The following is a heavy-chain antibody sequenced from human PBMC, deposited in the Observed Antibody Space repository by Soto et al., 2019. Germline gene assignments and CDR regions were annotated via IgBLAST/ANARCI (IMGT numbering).Heavy chain of an antibody. Sequence: PGGSLRLSCAASGLTFSSYWMSWVRQAPGKGLEWVANIKQDGSEKYYVDSVKGRFTISRDNAKNSLYLQMNSLRAEDTAVYYCAREPGGAYYYSPQDLYYFDYWGQGTLVTVSS. D-gene: IGHD3-10*01. J-gene: IGHJ4*02. CDR1: GLTFSSYW. CDR3: AREPGGAYYYSPQDLYYFDY. V-gene: IGHV3-7*03. CDR2: IKQDGSEK.